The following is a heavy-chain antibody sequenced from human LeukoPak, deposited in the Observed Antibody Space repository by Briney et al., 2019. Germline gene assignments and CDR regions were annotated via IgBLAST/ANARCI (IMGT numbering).Heavy chain of an antibody. CDR1: GFTFSSYS. D-gene: IGHD6-19*01. J-gene: IGHJ4*02. CDR3: ARQGPLSLIAVADY. V-gene: IGHV3-48*04. Sequence: GGSLRLSCAASGFTFSSYSMNWVRQAPGKGLEWVSYISSSSSTIYYADSVKGGFTISRDNAKNSLYLQMNSLRAEDTAVYYCARQGPLSLIAVADYWGQGTLVTVSS. CDR2: ISSSSSTI.